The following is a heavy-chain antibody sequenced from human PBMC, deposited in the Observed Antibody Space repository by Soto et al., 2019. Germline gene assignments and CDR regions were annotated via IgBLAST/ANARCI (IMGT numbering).Heavy chain of an antibody. J-gene: IGHJ2*01. CDR1: GYSITELS. CDR3: AKGRSRWLKNTSWYCDI. Sequence: ASVKVSCKVSGYSITELSLHWVRQAPGKGLEWMGGFDPEEDQTFYAQKFKGRVTATEDTSTNTAYMELSSLRSDDTAVYYCAKGRSRWLKNTSWYCDIWGRGTLVTVSS. CDR2: FDPEEDQT. D-gene: IGHD6-13*01. V-gene: IGHV1-24*01.